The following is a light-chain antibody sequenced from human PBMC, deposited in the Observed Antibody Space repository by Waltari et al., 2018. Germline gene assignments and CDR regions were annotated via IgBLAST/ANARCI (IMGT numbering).Light chain of an antibody. CDR2: EVN. J-gene: IGLJ1*01. CDR1: SSDVGSYNL. Sequence: QSALTQPASVSGSPGQSITISCTGTSSDVGSYNLVSWFQQYPDKAPKLIIVEVNKRLSGVSNRFSCSKSGNTASLTLSGLQAEYEADYYCCSYAGSGIYVFGSGAKVTVL. CDR3: CSYAGSGIYV. V-gene: IGLV2-23*02.